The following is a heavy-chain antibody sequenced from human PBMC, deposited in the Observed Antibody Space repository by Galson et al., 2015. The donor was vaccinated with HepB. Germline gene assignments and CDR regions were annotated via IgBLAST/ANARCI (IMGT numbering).Heavy chain of an antibody. CDR2: ISSSSSII. CDR1: GFRFYSYS. J-gene: IGHJ4*02. CDR3: ARASDLDY. D-gene: IGHD2-2*01. Sequence: SLRLSCAASGFRFYSYSMNWVRQTPGKGLEWVSYISSSSSIINYADSVKGRLTISRDNAKNSLYLQMNSLRAGDTAVYYCARASDLDYWGQGTLVTVSS. V-gene: IGHV3-48*01.